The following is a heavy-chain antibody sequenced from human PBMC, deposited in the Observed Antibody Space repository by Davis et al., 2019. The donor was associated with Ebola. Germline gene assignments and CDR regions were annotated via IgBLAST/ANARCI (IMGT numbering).Heavy chain of an antibody. CDR1: GYTFTGYY. CDR3: ATPGRDIVVVPAPWGLPGMDV. Sequence: ASVKVSCKASGYTFTGYYMHWVRQAPGQGLEWMGWINPNSGGTNYAQKFQGRVTMTRDTSISTAYMELSRLRSDDTAVYYCATPGRDIVVVPAPWGLPGMDVWGQGTTVTVSS. V-gene: IGHV1-2*02. J-gene: IGHJ6*02. D-gene: IGHD2-2*01. CDR2: INPNSGGT.